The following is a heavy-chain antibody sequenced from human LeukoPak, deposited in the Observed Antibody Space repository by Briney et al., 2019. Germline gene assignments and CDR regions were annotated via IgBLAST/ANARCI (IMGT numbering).Heavy chain of an antibody. D-gene: IGHD3-3*01. CDR3: AKGYYDFWSGYSKYGMDV. CDR2: INHSGST. Sequence: SETLSLTCAVYGGSFSGYYWSWIRQPPGKGLEWIGEINHSGSTNYNPSLKSRVTISVDTSKNQFSLKLSSVTAADTAVYYCAKGYYDFWSGYSKYGMDVWGQGTTVTVSS. CDR1: GGSFSGYY. J-gene: IGHJ6*02. V-gene: IGHV4-34*01.